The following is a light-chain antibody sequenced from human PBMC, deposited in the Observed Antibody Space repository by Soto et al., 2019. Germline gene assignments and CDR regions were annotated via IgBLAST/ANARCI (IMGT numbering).Light chain of an antibody. CDR2: GTS. Sequence: VLSQSPAILSLSPGERATLSGMASQSVPSTYFAWYQQKAGQRPRLLISGTSSRATGIPDRFSGSGSGTDFTLTISRLEPEDFAIYYCQKRGNWPQFGPGTRLEIK. V-gene: IGKV3D-20*02. J-gene: IGKJ5*01. CDR3: QKRGNWPQ. CDR1: QSVPSTY.